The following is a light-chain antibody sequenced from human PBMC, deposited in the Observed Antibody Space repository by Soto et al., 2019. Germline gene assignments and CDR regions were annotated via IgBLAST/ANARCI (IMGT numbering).Light chain of an antibody. CDR2: AAS. CDR3: NPYSTTLIT. Sequence: AIQMTQSPSSLSASVGDRVTITCRASQGIGNDLGWYQQRPGKAPKLLIYAASSLQSGVPSRFSGSGSGTGFTLTISSLQPEDFATYYANPYSTTLITFGQ. V-gene: IGKV1-6*01. J-gene: IGKJ5*01. CDR1: QGIGND.